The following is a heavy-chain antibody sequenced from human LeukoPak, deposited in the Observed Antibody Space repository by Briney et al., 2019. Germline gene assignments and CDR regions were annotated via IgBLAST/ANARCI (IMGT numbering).Heavy chain of an antibody. J-gene: IGHJ6*02. CDR1: GFTFSSYA. D-gene: IGHD2-2*01. CDR2: ISYDGSNK. V-gene: IGHV3-30-3*01. CDR3: ARGFSRYYYYYGMDV. Sequence: GGSLRLSCAASGFTFSSYAMHWVRQAPGKGLEWVAVISYDGSNKYYADSVKGRFTISRDNSKNTLYLQMNSRRAQDTAVYYCARGFSRYYYYYGMDVWGQGTTVTVSS.